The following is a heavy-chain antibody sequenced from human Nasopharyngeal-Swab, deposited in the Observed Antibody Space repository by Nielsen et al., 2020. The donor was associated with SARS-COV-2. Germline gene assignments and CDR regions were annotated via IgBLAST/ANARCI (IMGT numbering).Heavy chain of an antibody. CDR2: IKQDGSEK. J-gene: IGHJ3*02. V-gene: IGHV3-7*03. D-gene: IGHD3-3*01. CDR3: AKEPRITIFGVVIRPPELGI. Sequence: GESLKISCAASGFTFSSYWMSWVRQAPGKGLEWVANIKQDGSEKYYVDSVKGRFTISRDNAKNSLYLQMNSLRAEDTAVYYCAKEPRITIFGVVIRPPELGIWGQGTMVTVSS. CDR1: GFTFSSYW.